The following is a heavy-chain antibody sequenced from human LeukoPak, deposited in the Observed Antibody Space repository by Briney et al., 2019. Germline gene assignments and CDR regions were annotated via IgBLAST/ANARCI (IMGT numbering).Heavy chain of an antibody. CDR1: GFTFSSYG. CDR2: ISYDGSNK. J-gene: IGHJ6*02. V-gene: IGHV3-30*18. Sequence: PGGSLRLSCAASGFTFSSYGMHWVRQAPGKGLEWVAVISYDGSNKYYADPVKGRFTISRDNSKNTLYLQMNSLRAEDTAVYYCAKCYGSGSYNYYYGMDVWGQGTTVTVS. CDR3: AKCYGSGSYNYYYGMDV. D-gene: IGHD3-10*01.